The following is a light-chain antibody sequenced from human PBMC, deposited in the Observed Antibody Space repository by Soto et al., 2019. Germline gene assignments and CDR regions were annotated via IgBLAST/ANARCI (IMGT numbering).Light chain of an antibody. Sequence: QSALTQPASVPGSPGQSIAISCTGTNSDVGAYNFVSWYQQYPGKAPKLIIHEVNNRPSGVSDRFSGSKSGNTASLTISGLQADDEADYYCSSFTTYNTRVFGTGTKLTVL. J-gene: IGLJ1*01. CDR2: EVN. CDR3: SSFTTYNTRV. CDR1: NSDVGAYNF. V-gene: IGLV2-14*01.